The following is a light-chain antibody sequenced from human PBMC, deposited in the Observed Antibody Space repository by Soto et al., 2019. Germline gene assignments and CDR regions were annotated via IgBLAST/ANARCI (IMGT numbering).Light chain of an antibody. J-gene: IGLJ3*02. Sequence: QSALTQPASVSGSPGQSITISCTGTSSDVGSYNLVSWYQQHPGKAPKLMIYEVSKRPSGVSNRFSGSKSGNMAFLTLSGLQAEDEADYFCCSYAGSSTFVFGGGTKLTVL. CDR1: SSDVGSYNL. CDR2: EVS. V-gene: IGLV2-23*02. CDR3: CSYAGSSTFV.